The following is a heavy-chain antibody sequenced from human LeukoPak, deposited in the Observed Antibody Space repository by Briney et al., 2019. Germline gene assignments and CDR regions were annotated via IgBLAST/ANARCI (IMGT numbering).Heavy chain of an antibody. J-gene: IGHJ3*02. V-gene: IGHV3-23*01. Sequence: GGSLRLSCTVSGFTVSSNSMSWVRQAPGKGLEWVSAISGSGGSTYYAVSVKGRFTISRDNSKNTLYVQMKSLGAEDTALYYCARVRGGNRGDAFDIWGQGTMVTVSS. CDR2: ISGSGGST. CDR1: GFTVSSNS. CDR3: ARVRGGNRGDAFDI. D-gene: IGHD4-23*01.